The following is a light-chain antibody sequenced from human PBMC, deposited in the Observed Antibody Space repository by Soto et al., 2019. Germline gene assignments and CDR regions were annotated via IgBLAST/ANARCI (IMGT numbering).Light chain of an antibody. CDR1: QSVTSN. CDR2: GAS. V-gene: IGKV3-15*01. CDR3: QQYNNWPWT. J-gene: IGKJ1*01. Sequence: EIVMTQSPATLSVSPGERATLSCRASQSVTSNLAWHQQKPGQAPRLLIYGASTRATGIPARFSGSGSGTEFTLTISSLQSEDFAVHYCQQYNNWPWTFGQGTKVEIK.